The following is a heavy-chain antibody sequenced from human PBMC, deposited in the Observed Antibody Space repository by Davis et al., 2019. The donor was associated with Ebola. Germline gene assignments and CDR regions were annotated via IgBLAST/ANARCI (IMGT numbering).Heavy chain of an antibody. CDR1: GGSFSGYY. J-gene: IGHJ4*02. CDR2: INHSGST. CDR3: ARGRSYYYGSGTYWGY. D-gene: IGHD3-10*01. Sequence: MPSETLSLTCGVYGGSFSGYYWSWIRQPPGKGLEWIGEINHSGSTNYNPSLKSRVTISVDTSKNQFSLKLSSVTAADTAVYYCARGRSYYYGSGTYWGYWGQGTLVTVSS. V-gene: IGHV4-34*01.